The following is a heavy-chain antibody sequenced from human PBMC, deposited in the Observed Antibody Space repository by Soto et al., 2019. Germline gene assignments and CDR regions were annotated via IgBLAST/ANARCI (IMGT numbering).Heavy chain of an antibody. V-gene: IGHV5-51*01. J-gene: IGHJ6*02. CDR3: ARMFSGSFNFYYYGMDV. CDR2: ISPGDSDT. D-gene: IGHD1-26*01. CDR1: GYNFINYW. Sequence: GASLKISCQGSGYNFINYWIAWVRQMPGKGLEWMGIISPGDSDTRYSPSFQGQVTISADKSVSTAYLQWSSLKASDTALYYCARMFSGSFNFYYYGMDVWGPGTTVTVSS.